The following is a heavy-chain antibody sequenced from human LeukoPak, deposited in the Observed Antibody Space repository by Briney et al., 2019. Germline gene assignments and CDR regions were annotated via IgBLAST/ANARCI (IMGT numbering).Heavy chain of an antibody. CDR1: GFTFSSYW. CDR2: IKQDGSEK. CDR3: ARDYDFWSGYYSPTRGYFGY. D-gene: IGHD3-3*01. J-gene: IGHJ4*02. Sequence: SGGSLRLSCAASGFTFSSYWMSWVRQAPGKGLEWAANIKQDGSEKYYADSVKGRFTISRDNSKNTLYLQMDSLRAEDTAVYYCARDYDFWSGYYSPTRGYFGYWGQGTLVTVSS. V-gene: IGHV3-7*01.